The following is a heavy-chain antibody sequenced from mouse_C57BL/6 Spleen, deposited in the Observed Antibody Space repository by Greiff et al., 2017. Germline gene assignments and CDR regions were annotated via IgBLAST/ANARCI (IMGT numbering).Heavy chain of an antibody. CDR2: IHPNSGST. D-gene: IGHD1-1*01. Sequence: VQLQQPGAELVKPGASVKLSCKASGYTFTSYWMHWVKQRPGQGLEWIGMIHPNSGSTNYNEKFKSKATLTVDKSSSTAYMQLSSLTSEDSAVYYCARGDYYGTWYFDVWGTGTTVTVSS. J-gene: IGHJ1*03. CDR1: GYTFTSYW. V-gene: IGHV1-64*01. CDR3: ARGDYYGTWYFDV.